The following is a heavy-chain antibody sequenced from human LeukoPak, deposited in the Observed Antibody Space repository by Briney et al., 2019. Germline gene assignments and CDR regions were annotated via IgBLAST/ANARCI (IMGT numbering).Heavy chain of an antibody. CDR3: ARHRGGYYKLYYYYYYMDV. Sequence: PGGSLRLSCAASGFTFSDYYMSWIRQAPGKGLEWAAYISSGAITIYYADSVKGRFTISRDNAQNSLYLQMNSLRADDTAVYYCARHRGGYYKLYYYYYYMDVWAKGPRSPSP. J-gene: IGHJ6*03. CDR1: GFTFSDYY. D-gene: IGHD3-10*01. V-gene: IGHV3-11*04. CDR2: ISSGAITI.